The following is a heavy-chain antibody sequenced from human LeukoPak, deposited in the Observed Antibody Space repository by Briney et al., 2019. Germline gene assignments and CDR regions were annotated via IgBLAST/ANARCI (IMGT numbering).Heavy chain of an antibody. CDR3: ARGLYYYDSSGYYPSIPYYYYYYMDV. CDR2: INHSGST. J-gene: IGHJ6*03. V-gene: IGHV4-34*01. CDR1: GGSFSGYY. D-gene: IGHD3-22*01. Sequence: PSEALSLTCAVYGGSFSGYYWSWIRQPPGKGLEWIGEINHSGSTSYNPSLKSRVTISVDTSKNQFSLKLSSVTAADTAVYYCARGLYYYDSSGYYPSIPYYYYYYMDVWGKGTTVTVSS.